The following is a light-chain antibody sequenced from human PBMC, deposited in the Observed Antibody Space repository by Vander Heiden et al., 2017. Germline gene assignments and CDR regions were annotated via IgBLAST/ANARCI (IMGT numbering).Light chain of an antibody. J-gene: IGLJ1*01. CDR3: GTWDSSLSNAV. CDR1: SSNIGKNY. V-gene: IGLV1-51*01. Sequence: HSVLTHPPSVSAAPGQMVTISCSGSSSNIGKNYVSWYQQVPGTAPKLLIYDNNKRPSGIPDRFSGSKSGTSATLGITGLQTGDEADYYCGTWDSSLSNAVFGTGTKVTVL. CDR2: DNN.